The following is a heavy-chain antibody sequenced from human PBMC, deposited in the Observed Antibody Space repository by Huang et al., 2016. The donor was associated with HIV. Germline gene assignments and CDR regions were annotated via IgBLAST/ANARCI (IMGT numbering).Heavy chain of an antibody. J-gene: IGHJ4*02. Sequence: QVQLGESGGGVVQPEKSLRLSCAASGFDVSSYARNWVRQAPGTGPRWVAVISNEGINMYYSYSVKGRFIISRDNSKNTLYLQMNSLRGEDTAIYYCARGGILGTSWYRPFDYWGQGTLVTVSS. D-gene: IGHD6-13*01. V-gene: IGHV3-30-3*01. CDR1: GFDVSSYA. CDR2: ISNEGINM. CDR3: ARGGILGTSWYRPFDY.